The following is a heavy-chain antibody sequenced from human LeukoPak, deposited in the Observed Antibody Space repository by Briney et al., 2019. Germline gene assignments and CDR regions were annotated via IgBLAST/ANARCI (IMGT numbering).Heavy chain of an antibody. J-gene: IGHJ5*02. Sequence: GASVKVSCKASGGTFSSYAISWVRQAPGQGLEWMGWISAYNGNTNYAQKLQGRVTMTTDTSTSTAYMELRSLRSDDTAVYYCARESPNDYGAPGWFDPWGQGTLVTVSS. CDR3: ARESPNDYGAPGWFDP. CDR1: GGTFSSYA. CDR2: ISAYNGNT. D-gene: IGHD4-17*01. V-gene: IGHV1-18*01.